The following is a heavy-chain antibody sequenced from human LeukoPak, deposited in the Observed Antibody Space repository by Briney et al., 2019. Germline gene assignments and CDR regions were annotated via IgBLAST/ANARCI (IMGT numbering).Heavy chain of an antibody. Sequence: GGSLRLSCAASGFTFSSYGMHWVRQAPGKGLEWVAFIRYDGSNKYYADSVKGRFTISRDNSKNTLYLQMNSLRAEDTAAYYCAKDGSGSSWYYYYYYMDVWGKGTTVTVSS. D-gene: IGHD6-13*01. CDR3: AKDGSGSSWYYYYYYMDV. V-gene: IGHV3-30*02. CDR1: GFTFSSYG. J-gene: IGHJ6*03. CDR2: IRYDGSNK.